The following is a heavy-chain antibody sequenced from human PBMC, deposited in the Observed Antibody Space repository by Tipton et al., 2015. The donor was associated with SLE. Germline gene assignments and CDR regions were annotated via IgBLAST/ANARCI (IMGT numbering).Heavy chain of an antibody. J-gene: IGHJ4*02. CDR1: GFTFSSYW. Sequence: SLRLSCAASGFTFSSYWMHWVRQAPGKGLVWVSRISSDGSNIAYADSVKGRFTVSRDNSKNMVYLQMNSLRAEDTAVYYCAGRGYSRGSFLGDYWGQGTLVTVSP. CDR2: ISSDGSNI. D-gene: IGHD6-19*01. CDR3: AGRGYSRGSFLGDY. V-gene: IGHV3-74*01.